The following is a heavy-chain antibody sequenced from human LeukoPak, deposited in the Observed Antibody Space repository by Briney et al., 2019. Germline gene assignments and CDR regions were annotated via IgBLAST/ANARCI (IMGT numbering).Heavy chain of an antibody. J-gene: IGHJ4*02. CDR2: IYYSGST. CDR1: GGSISSYY. D-gene: IGHD3-10*01. CDR3: ASNYYGSGSLDY. Sequence: PSETLSLTCTVSGGSISSYYWSWIRQPPGKGLEWIGYIYYSGSTNYNPSLKSRVTISVDTSKNQFSLEVSSVTAADTAVYYCASNYYGSGSLDYWGQGNLVTVSS. V-gene: IGHV4-59*08.